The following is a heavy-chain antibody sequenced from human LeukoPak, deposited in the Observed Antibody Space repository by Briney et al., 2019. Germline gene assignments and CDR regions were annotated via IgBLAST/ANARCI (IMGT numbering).Heavy chain of an antibody. CDR1: GYSFTNYG. J-gene: IGHJ4*02. D-gene: IGHD3-22*01. V-gene: IGHV1-18*01. Sequence: ASVKVSCKASGYSFTNYGISWVRQAPGQGLEWMGWISAYNGNPNYAQKLQGRVTMTTDTSTSTAYMALRSLRSDDTAVYYCARDCDRSGYYCYWGQGTLVTVSS. CDR3: ARDCDRSGYYCY. CDR2: ISAYNGNP.